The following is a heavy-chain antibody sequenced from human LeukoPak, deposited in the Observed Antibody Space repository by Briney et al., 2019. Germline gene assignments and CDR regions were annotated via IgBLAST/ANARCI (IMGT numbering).Heavy chain of an antibody. CDR3: AKDQSITIFGVAPYGMDV. J-gene: IGHJ6*02. CDR2: ISYDGSNK. D-gene: IGHD3-3*01. V-gene: IGHV3-30*18. Sequence: GGSLRLSCAASGFTFNSYGMHWVRQAPGKGREGVGVISYDGSNKYYADSVKGRFTISRDNSKNTLYLQMNSLRAEDTAVYYCAKDQSITIFGVAPYGMDVWGQGTTVTVSS. CDR1: GFTFNSYG.